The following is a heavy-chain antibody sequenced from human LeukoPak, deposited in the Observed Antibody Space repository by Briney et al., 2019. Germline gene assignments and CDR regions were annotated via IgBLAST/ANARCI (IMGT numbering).Heavy chain of an antibody. CDR1: GGSISTYY. V-gene: IGHV4-59*12. D-gene: IGHD6-19*01. CDR2: IYHSGST. J-gene: IGHJ4*02. CDR3: ARGRWLVLDY. Sequence: PSETLSLTCTVSGGSISTYYWNWIRQPPGKGLEWIGYIYHSGSTNYNPSLKSRVTISVDTSKNQFSLKLSSVTAADTAVYYCARGRWLVLDYWGQGTLVTSPQ.